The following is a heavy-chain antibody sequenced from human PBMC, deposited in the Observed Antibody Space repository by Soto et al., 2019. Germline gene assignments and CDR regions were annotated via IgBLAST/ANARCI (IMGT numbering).Heavy chain of an antibody. V-gene: IGHV4-34*12. CDR3: ARLSNYGNGWSTFDY. Sequence: SETLSLTCAVSGGSFSGYYWSWIRQPPGKGLEWIGDIFYSGDTNSSPSLKSRVTISVDTSENQFSLKLSSVTTADTAVYYCARLSNYGNGWSTFDYWGRGTLVTVSS. D-gene: IGHD6-19*01. J-gene: IGHJ4*02. CDR2: IFYSGDT. CDR1: GGSFSGYY.